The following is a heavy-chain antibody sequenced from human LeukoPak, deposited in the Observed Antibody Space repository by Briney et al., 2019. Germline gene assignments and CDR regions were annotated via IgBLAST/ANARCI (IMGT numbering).Heavy chain of an antibody. CDR1: GYTFTSYG. Sequence: ASVKVSCKASGYTFTSYGISWVRQAPGQGLEWMGWISAYNGNTNYAQKLQGRVTMTTDTSTSTAYMELRSLRSDDTAVYYCARGRRIAGRGDWFDPWGQGTLVTVSS. J-gene: IGHJ5*02. D-gene: IGHD6-13*01. CDR3: ARGRRIAGRGDWFDP. V-gene: IGHV1-18*01. CDR2: ISAYNGNT.